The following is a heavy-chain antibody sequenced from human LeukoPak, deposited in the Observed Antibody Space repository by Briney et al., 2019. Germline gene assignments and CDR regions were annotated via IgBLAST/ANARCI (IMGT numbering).Heavy chain of an antibody. V-gene: IGHV3-48*04. D-gene: IGHD1-7*01. Sequence: GGSLRLSCAASGFTFSSYSMNWVRQAPGKGLEWVSYISSSSSTIYYADSVKGRFTISGDNAKNSLYLQMNSLRAEDTAVYYCAKGPYNWNYVVDYWGQGTLVTVSS. J-gene: IGHJ4*02. CDR2: ISSSSSTI. CDR1: GFTFSSYS. CDR3: AKGPYNWNYVVDY.